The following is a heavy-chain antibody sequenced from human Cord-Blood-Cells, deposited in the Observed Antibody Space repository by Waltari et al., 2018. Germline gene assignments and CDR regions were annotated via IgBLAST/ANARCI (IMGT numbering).Heavy chain of an antibody. CDR2: INPNSGGT. CDR1: GYTFTGYY. V-gene: IGHV1-2*06. CDR3: ARALTVTTAFDI. Sequence: QVQLVQSGAEVKKPGASVKVSCKSAGYTFTGYYMHWVRQAPGQGLEWMGRINPNSGGTNYAQKFQGRVTMTRDTSISTAYMELSRLRSDDTAVYYCARALTVTTAFDIWGQGTMVTVSS. J-gene: IGHJ3*02. D-gene: IGHD4-4*01.